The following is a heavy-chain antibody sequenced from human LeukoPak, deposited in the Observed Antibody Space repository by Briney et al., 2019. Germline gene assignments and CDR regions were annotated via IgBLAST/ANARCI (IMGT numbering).Heavy chain of an antibody. CDR3: AKDLGQYYYDSSGYYPGAFDI. CDR1: GFTFSSYA. CDR2: ISGSGGST. V-gene: IGHV3-23*01. J-gene: IGHJ3*02. D-gene: IGHD3-22*01. Sequence: PGGSLRLSCAASGFTFSSYAMSWVRQAPGKGLEWVSFISGSGGSTYYADSVKGRFTISRDNSKNTLYLQMNSLRAEDTAVYYCAKDLGQYYYDSSGYYPGAFDIWGQGTMVTVSS.